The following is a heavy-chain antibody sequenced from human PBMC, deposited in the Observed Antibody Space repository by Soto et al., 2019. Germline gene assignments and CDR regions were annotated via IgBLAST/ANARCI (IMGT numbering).Heavy chain of an antibody. V-gene: IGHV3-33*01. J-gene: IGHJ4*02. CDR1: GFTFSSYG. CDR3: ARVPSSGWYAFDY. Sequence: QVQLVESGGGVVQPGRSLRLSCAASGFTFSSYGMHWVRQAPGKGLEWVAVIWYDGSNKYYADSVKGRFTISRDNSKNTLYLQMNSLRAEDTAVCYCARVPSSGWYAFDYWGQGTLVTVSS. CDR2: IWYDGSNK. D-gene: IGHD6-19*01.